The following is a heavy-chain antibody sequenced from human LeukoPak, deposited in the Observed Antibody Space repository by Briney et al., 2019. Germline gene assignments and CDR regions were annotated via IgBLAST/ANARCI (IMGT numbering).Heavy chain of an antibody. CDR1: GGTFSSYA. CDR2: IIPIFGTA. CDR3: ARLVHSGLGEDDY. Sequence: SVKVSCKASGGTFSSYAISWVRQAPGQGLEWMGGIIPIFGTANYAQKLQGRVTMTTDTSTSTAYMELRSLRPDDTAVYYCARLVHSGLGEDDYWGQGTLVTVSS. V-gene: IGHV1-69*05. J-gene: IGHJ4*02. D-gene: IGHD3-16*01.